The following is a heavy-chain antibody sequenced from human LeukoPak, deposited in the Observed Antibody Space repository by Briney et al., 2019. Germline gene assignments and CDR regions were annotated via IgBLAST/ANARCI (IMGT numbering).Heavy chain of an antibody. CDR3: AKDQKNVVLVVAATSSGMDV. V-gene: IGHV3-30*18. D-gene: IGHD2-15*01. J-gene: IGHJ6*02. Sequence: PGGSLRLSCAASGFTFSSYGMFWVRQAPGKGLEWVAVISYDGSNKYYADSVKGRFTISRDNSKNTLYLQMTSLRAEDTAVYYRAKDQKNVVLVVAATSSGMDVWGQGTTVTVSS. CDR2: ISYDGSNK. CDR1: GFTFSSYG.